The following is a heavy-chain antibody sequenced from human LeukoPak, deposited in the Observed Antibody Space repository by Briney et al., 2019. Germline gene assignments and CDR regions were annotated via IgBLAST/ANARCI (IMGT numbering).Heavy chain of an antibody. CDR3: AKSSPPPLRY. CDR2: FSGSGGST. J-gene: IGHJ4*02. CDR1: VFTVSSNY. V-gene: IGHV3-23*01. Sequence: GGSLRLSCAASVFTVSSNYMSWVRQAPGKGLEWVSAFSGSGGSTYYADSVKGRFTFSRDNSKNTLYLQMNSLRAEDTAVYYCAKSSPPPLRYWGQGTLVTVSS.